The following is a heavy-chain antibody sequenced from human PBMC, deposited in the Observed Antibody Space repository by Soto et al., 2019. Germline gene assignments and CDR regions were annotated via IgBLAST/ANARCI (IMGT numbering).Heavy chain of an antibody. D-gene: IGHD6-6*01. V-gene: IGHV1-2*04. J-gene: IGHJ5*02. Sequence: ASVRVSCKASGYTFTGYYMHWERQAPGQGLEWMGWINPNSGGTNYAQKFQGWVTMTRDTSISTAYMELSRLRSDDTAVYYGARGLYCSSAGDWFDPWGQGTLGTVAS. CDR1: GYTFTGYY. CDR3: ARGLYCSSAGDWFDP. CDR2: INPNSGGT.